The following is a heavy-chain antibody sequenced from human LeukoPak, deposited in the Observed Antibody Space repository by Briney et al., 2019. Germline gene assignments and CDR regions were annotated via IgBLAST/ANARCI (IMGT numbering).Heavy chain of an antibody. D-gene: IGHD6-13*01. CDR2: TYYSRSGSGTT. CDR1: GGSISGYY. CDR3: ARASSDPYSSSWYWFDP. V-gene: IGHV4-59*01. J-gene: IGHJ5*02. Sequence: SETLSLTFTVPGGSISGYYWSWIRQPPGKGLEWIGNTYYSRSGSGTTNYSPSFKSRVAISADTSRSHFSLKLSSVTAADTAVYYCARASSDPYSSSWYWFDPWGQGTLVTVSS.